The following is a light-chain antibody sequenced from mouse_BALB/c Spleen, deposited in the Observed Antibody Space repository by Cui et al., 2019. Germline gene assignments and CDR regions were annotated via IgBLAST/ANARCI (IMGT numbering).Light chain of an antibody. CDR3: HQDHLSPYT. CDR2: STS. J-gene: IGKJ2*01. CDR1: SSVSSSY. V-gene: IGKV4-74*01. Sequence: IVLTQSPAIMTASLGERVTTPCTASSSVSSSYLHWYQQRPGSSPKLWIYSTSNLTSGVPARFSGRGSGTSYSLTISSMEAEDAATYSCHQDHLSPYTFGGGTKLEIK.